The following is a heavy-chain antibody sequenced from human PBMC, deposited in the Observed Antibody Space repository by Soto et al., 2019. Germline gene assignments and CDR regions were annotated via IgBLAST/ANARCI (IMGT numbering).Heavy chain of an antibody. J-gene: IGHJ6*02. CDR2: IWYDGSNK. Sequence: GGSLRLSCAASGFTFSSYGMHWVRQAPGKGLEWVAVIWYDGSNKYYADSVKGRFTISRDNSKNTLYLQMNSLRAEDTAVYYCAKDAGLNNYGSGSNDYYYGMDVSGQGTTVTVSS. D-gene: IGHD3-10*01. CDR1: GFTFSSYG. CDR3: AKDAGLNNYGSGSNDYYYGMDV. V-gene: IGHV3-30*02.